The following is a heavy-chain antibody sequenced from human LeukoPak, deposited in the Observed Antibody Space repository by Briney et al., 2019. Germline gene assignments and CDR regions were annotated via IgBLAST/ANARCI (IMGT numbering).Heavy chain of an antibody. Sequence: GGSLRLSCAASGFTFSSYGMSWVRQAPGKGLEWVSNIKQDGSEKYYVDSVKGRFTISRDNAKNSLYLQMNSLRAEDTAVYYCASSGWTYYYGMDVWGQGTTVTVSS. V-gene: IGHV3-7*01. J-gene: IGHJ6*02. CDR1: GFTFSSYG. CDR3: ASSGWTYYYGMDV. CDR2: IKQDGSEK. D-gene: IGHD6-19*01.